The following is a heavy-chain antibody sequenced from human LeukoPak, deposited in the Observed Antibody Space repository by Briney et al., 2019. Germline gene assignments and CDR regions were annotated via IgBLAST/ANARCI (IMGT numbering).Heavy chain of an antibody. Sequence: PGGSLRLSCAASGFTFSIYAMNWVRQAPGKGLEWVSVISGRGEHTYYADSVKGRFTISRDNSNNTLYLQMNSLRAEDTAVYYCAKSFHFDWLLSALYGMDVWGQGTTVTVSS. CDR1: GFTFSIYA. CDR3: AKSFHFDWLLSALYGMDV. J-gene: IGHJ6*02. V-gene: IGHV3-23*01. D-gene: IGHD3-9*01. CDR2: ISGRGEHT.